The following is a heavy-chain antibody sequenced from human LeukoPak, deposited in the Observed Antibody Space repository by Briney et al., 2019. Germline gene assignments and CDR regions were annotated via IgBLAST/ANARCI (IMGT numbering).Heavy chain of an antibody. CDR2: IKQDGSEK. CDR3: AKDRLSVTYYYYGMDV. CDR1: GFTFSSYW. D-gene: IGHD3-16*02. Sequence: PGGSLRLSCAASGFTFSSYWMSWVRQAPGKGLEWVANIKQDGSEKYYVDSVKGRFTISRDNAKNALYLQMNSLRAEDTAVYYCAKDRLSVTYYYYGMDVWGQGTTVTVSS. J-gene: IGHJ6*02. V-gene: IGHV3-7*03.